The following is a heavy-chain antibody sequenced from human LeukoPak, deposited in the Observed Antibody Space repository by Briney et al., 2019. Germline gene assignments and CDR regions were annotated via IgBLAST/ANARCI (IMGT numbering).Heavy chain of an antibody. Sequence: SETLSLTCTVSGGSISSYYWSWLRQPPGKGLEWIGYIYYSGSTNYNPSLKSRVTISVDTSKNQFSLKLSSVTAADTAVYYCARGPSYGDYALFNWGQGTLVTVSS. V-gene: IGHV4-59*01. J-gene: IGHJ4*02. CDR1: GGSISSYY. CDR3: ARGPSYGDYALFN. D-gene: IGHD4-17*01. CDR2: IYYSGST.